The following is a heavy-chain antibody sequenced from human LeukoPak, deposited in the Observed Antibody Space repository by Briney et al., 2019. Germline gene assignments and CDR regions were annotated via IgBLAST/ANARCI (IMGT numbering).Heavy chain of an antibody. CDR2: IYTSGNT. Sequence: SETLSLTCTVSGGPISSYYWSWIRQPAGKGLEWIGRIYTSGNTNCNPSLKSRATISLDTSKNQFSLKLSSVTAADTAVYYCARAFSDAFDIWGQGTMVTVSS. J-gene: IGHJ3*02. V-gene: IGHV4-4*07. CDR3: ARAFSDAFDI. CDR1: GGPISSYY.